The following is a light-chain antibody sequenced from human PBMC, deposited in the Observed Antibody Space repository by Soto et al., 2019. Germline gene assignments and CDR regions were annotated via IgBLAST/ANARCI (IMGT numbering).Light chain of an antibody. J-gene: IGLJ3*02. CDR2: SHN. Sequence: QSVLTQPPSVSGAPGQTVTISCTGSTSNIGAGYDVHWYQQLPGTAPRLLISSHNNRPSGVPDRFFGSKSGTSASLTIIGLQAEDEADYYCQSYDSSLSGSGVFGGGTKLTAL. CDR3: QSYDSSLSGSGV. CDR1: TSNIGAGYD. V-gene: IGLV1-40*01.